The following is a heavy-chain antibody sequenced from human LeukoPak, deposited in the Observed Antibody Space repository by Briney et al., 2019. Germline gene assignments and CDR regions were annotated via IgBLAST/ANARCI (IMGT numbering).Heavy chain of an antibody. CDR2: IYYGGST. Sequence: PSEALSLTCAVSGDSVSSSNYYWSWIRQPPGKGLEWIGYIYYGGSTNYNPSLQSRVTISVDTSKSQFSLKLSSVTAADTAVYYCARLTRRSGNYFDYWGQGTLVTVSS. D-gene: IGHD1-1*01. V-gene: IGHV4-61*01. CDR3: ARLTRRSGNYFDY. J-gene: IGHJ4*02. CDR1: GDSVSSSNYY.